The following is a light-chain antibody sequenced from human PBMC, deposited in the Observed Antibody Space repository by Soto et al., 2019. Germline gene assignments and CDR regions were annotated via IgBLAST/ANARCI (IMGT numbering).Light chain of an antibody. V-gene: IGKV3-15*01. J-gene: IGKJ2*01. CDR2: GAS. Sequence: DIILTQSPASLSVSPGARATLSCRASQSVNNNLAWYQQKPGQTPRLLIYGASTRATGVPPRFSGSRSGTEFTLTISSLQSEDFAVYYCQQYYNGPPYPVGQGTKVDIK. CDR1: QSVNNN. CDR3: QQYYNGPPYP.